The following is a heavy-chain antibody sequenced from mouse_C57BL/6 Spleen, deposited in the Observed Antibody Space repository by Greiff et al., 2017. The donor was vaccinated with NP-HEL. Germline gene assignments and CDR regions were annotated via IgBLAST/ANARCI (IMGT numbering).Heavy chain of an antibody. CDR3: ATYYEYEGRRYAMEY. CDR1: GYTFTDYY. Sequence: EVQLQQSGPELVKPGASVKISCKASGYTFTDYYMNWVKQSHGKSLEWIGDINPNNGGTSYNQKFKGKATLTVDKSSSTAYMELRSLTSEDSAVSNCATYYEYEGRRYAMEYWGEGTSVTVSS. V-gene: IGHV1-26*01. D-gene: IGHD2-4*01. J-gene: IGHJ4*01. CDR2: INPNNGGT.